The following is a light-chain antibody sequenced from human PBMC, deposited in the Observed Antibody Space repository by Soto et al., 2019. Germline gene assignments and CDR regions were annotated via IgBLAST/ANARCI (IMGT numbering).Light chain of an antibody. CDR2: GAS. V-gene: IGKV3-15*01. J-gene: IGKJ2*01. CDR3: QQYNSYPYT. Sequence: EIVMTQSPATLSVSPGERATLSCRASQSVSSNLAWYQQKPGQAPRLLIYGASTRATGIPARFSGSGSGTEFTLTINSLQSDDFATYYCQQYNSYPYTFGQGTKLEIK. CDR1: QSVSSN.